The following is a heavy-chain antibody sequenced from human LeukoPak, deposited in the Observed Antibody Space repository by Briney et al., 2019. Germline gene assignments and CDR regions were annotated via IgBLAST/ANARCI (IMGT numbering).Heavy chain of an antibody. J-gene: IGHJ4*02. Sequence: ASVKVSCKASGYIFTGYYIHWVRQVPGQGPEWMGIIDPNGGSTSYALKFQGRLTLTRDTSTSTVFMDLSSLRSEDTSIYYCVRIRYSSGWYSGPYDYWGQGTLVTVSS. CDR2: IDPNGGST. CDR1: GYIFTGYY. D-gene: IGHD6-19*01. V-gene: IGHV1-46*01. CDR3: VRIRYSSGWYSGPYDY.